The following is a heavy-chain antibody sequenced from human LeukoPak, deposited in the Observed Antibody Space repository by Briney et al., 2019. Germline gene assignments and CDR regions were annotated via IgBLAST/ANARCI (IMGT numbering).Heavy chain of an antibody. J-gene: IGHJ6*03. CDR1: GGSISSSSYY. CDR2: IYHSGST. V-gene: IGHV4-39*07. CDR3: ARNPYSGSYYYYYYMDV. Sequence: SETLSLTCTVSGGSISSSSYYWGWIRQPPGKGLEWIGSIYHSGSTYYNPSLKSRVTISVDTSKNQFSLKLSSVTAADTAVYYCARNPYSGSYYYYYYMDVWGKGTTVTVSS. D-gene: IGHD1-26*01.